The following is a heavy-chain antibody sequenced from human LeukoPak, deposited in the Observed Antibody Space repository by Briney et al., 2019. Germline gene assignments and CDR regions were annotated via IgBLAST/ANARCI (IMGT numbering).Heavy chain of an antibody. V-gene: IGHV3-11*01. CDR3: ARGSCSGGSCYISVHGMDV. D-gene: IGHD2-15*01. J-gene: IGHJ6*02. CDR2: ISSSGSTI. Sequence: GGSLRLSCAASGFTFSDYYMSWIRQAPGKGLEWVSYISSSGSTIYYADSVKGRFTISRDNAKNSLYLQMNSLRAEDTAVYYCARGSCSGGSCYISVHGMDVWGQGTTVTVSS. CDR1: GFTFSDYY.